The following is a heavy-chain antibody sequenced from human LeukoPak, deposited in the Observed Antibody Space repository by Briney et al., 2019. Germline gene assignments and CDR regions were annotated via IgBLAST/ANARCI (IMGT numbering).Heavy chain of an antibody. V-gene: IGHV1-46*01. J-gene: IGHJ4*02. D-gene: IGHD1-26*01. CDR1: GCTFTSYY. CDR2: INPSGGST. CDR3: AKARGGAQWELPTDY. Sequence: GASVKVSCKASGCTFTSYYMHWVRQAPGEGLEWMGIINPSGGSTSYAQKFQGRVTMTRDMSTSTVYMELSSLRSEDTAVYYCAKARGGAQWELPTDYWGQGTLVTVSS.